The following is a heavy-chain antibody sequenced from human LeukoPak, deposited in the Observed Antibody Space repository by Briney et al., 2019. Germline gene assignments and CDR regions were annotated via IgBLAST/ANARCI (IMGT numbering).Heavy chain of an antibody. CDR3: ARSAHKYYDILTGYPWFDP. J-gene: IGHJ5*02. CDR1: GGSISSYY. V-gene: IGHV4-4*07. D-gene: IGHD3-9*01. Sequence: SETLSLTCTVSGGSISSYYWSWIRQPAGKGLEWIGRIYTSGSTNYNPSLKSRVTISVDTSKNQFSLKLSSVTAADTAVYYCARSAHKYYDILTGYPWFDPWGQGTLVTVSS. CDR2: IYTSGST.